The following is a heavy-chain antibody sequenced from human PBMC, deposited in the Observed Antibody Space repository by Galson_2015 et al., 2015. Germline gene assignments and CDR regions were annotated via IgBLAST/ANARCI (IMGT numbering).Heavy chain of an antibody. D-gene: IGHD7-27*01. V-gene: IGHV3-21*01. CDR3: TRHLGIGSGSPEF. Sequence: SLRLSCAASGFPFSSYTMNWVRQAPGKGLQWVSSISGRSTFIFYSDSVKGRFTLSRDNAKNSLSLQMNSLRGDDTAVYYCTRHLGIGSGSPEFWGQGTLVAVSS. CDR1: GFPFSSYT. J-gene: IGHJ4*02. CDR2: ISGRSTFI.